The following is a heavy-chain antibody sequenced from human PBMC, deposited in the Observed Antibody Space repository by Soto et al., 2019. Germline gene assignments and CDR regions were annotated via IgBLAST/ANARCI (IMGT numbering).Heavy chain of an antibody. CDR1: GFSLSTSGVG. CDR3: AHRYCSGGSCYLAP. CDR2: IYWDDDK. V-gene: IGHV2-5*02. Sequence: SGPTLVNPTQTLTLTCTFSGFSLSTSGVGVGWIRQPPGKALEWLALIYWDDDKRYSPSLKSRLTITKDTSKNQVVLTMTNMDPVDTATYYCAHRYCSGGSCYLAPWGQGTLVTVSS. D-gene: IGHD2-15*01. J-gene: IGHJ5*02.